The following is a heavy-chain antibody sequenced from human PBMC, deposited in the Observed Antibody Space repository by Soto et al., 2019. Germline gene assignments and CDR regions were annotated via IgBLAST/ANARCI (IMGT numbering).Heavy chain of an antibody. CDR3: AKRDIVVVAATPAEYFQH. V-gene: IGHV3-21*04. Sequence: GGSLRLSCAAPGFTFSSYSMNWVRQAPGKGLEWVSSISSSSSYIYYADSVKGRFTISRDNSKNTLYLQMNSLRAEDTAVYYCAKRDIVVVAATPAEYFQHWGQGTLVTVSS. CDR1: GFTFSSYS. J-gene: IGHJ1*01. CDR2: ISSSSSYI. D-gene: IGHD2-15*01.